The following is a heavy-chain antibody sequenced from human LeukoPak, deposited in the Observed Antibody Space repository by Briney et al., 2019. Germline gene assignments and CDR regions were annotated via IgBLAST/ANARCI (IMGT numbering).Heavy chain of an antibody. Sequence: PSETLSLTCTVSGGSISSSSYYWGWIRQPPGKGLEWIGSIYYSGSTYYNPSLKSRVTISVDTSKNQFSLGVSFMTAADTAVYFCARNADVTVASVTFDYWGQGTLVTVSS. CDR1: GGSISSSSYY. CDR3: ARNADVTVASVTFDY. J-gene: IGHJ4*02. CDR2: IYYSGST. V-gene: IGHV4-39*01. D-gene: IGHD6-19*01.